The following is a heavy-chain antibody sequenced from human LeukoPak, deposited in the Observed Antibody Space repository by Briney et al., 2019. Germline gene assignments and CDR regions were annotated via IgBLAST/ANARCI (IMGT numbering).Heavy chain of an antibody. D-gene: IGHD1-26*01. J-gene: IGHJ4*02. CDR3: AILGGATAYFDY. CDR1: GYTFTSYD. Sequence: GASVKVSCXASGYTFTSYDINWVRLATGQGLEWMGWMNPNSGNTGYAQKFQGRVTITRNTSISTAYTELSSLRSEDTAVYYCAILGGATAYFDYWGQGTLVTVSS. V-gene: IGHV1-8*03. CDR2: MNPNSGNT.